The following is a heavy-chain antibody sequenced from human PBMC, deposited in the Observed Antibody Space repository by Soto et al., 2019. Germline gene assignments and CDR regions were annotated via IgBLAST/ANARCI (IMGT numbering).Heavy chain of an antibody. CDR1: GFTFSSYG. V-gene: IGHV3-30*18. J-gene: IGHJ4*02. CDR3: ANTGADYYDSSGPAN. D-gene: IGHD3-22*01. Sequence: GGSLRLSCAASGFTFSSYGMHWVRQAPGKGLEWVAVISYDGSNKYYADSVKGRFTISRDNSKNTLYLQMNSLRAEDTAVYYCANTGADYYDSSGPANWGQGTLVTVSS. CDR2: ISYDGSNK.